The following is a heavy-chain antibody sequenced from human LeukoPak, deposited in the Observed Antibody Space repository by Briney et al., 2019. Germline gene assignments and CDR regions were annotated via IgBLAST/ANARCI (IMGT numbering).Heavy chain of an antibody. J-gene: IGHJ4*02. D-gene: IGHD3-3*01. V-gene: IGHV1-18*01. Sequence: ASVKVSCKASGYTFTSYGISWVRQAPGQGLEWMGWISAYNGNTNYAQKLQGRVTMTTDTSTSTAYMELRSLRSDNTAVYYCARGNLMLTIFGVVIITHFDYWGQGTLVTVSS. CDR2: ISAYNGNT. CDR3: ARGNLMLTIFGVVIITHFDY. CDR1: GYTFTSYG.